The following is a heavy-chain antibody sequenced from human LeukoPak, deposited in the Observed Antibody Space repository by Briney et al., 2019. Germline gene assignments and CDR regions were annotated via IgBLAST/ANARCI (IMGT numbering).Heavy chain of an antibody. CDR1: GGSFSGYY. J-gene: IGHJ6*03. Sequence: PSETLSLTCAVYGGSFSGYYWSWIRQPPGKGLEWIGSIYYSGTTYYNPSLKSRVTISVDTSKKQFSLKLSSVTAADTAVYYCASLAARRGYYYYYYMDVWGKGTTVTVSS. CDR3: ASLAARRGYYYYYYMDV. CDR2: IYYSGTT. V-gene: IGHV4-34*01. D-gene: IGHD6-6*01.